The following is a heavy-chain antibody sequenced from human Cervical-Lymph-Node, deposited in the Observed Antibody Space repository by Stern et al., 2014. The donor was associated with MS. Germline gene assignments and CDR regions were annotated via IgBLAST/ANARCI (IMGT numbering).Heavy chain of an antibody. CDR1: GGTFNTDA. CDR2: IIPMFGTA. J-gene: IGHJ4*02. CDR3: ARMKTSFGMGLT. D-gene: IGHD3-3*01. Sequence: QVQLVQSGTEVRKPGSSVKVSCEASGGTFNTDAISWVRQAPGQGLEWMGGIIPMFGTANYAQRFQDRVTITADKSTNTVYMELSSLRSEDTALYYCARMKTSFGMGLTWGQGTLVTVSS. V-gene: IGHV1-69*06.